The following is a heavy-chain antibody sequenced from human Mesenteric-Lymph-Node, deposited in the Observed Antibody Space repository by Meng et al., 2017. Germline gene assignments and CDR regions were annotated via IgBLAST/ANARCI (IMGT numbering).Heavy chain of an antibody. V-gene: IGHV3-30*03. CDR1: GFTFSTYE. Sequence: GESLKISCAASGFTFSTYEMHWVRQAPGKGLEWVAFISFDGSNKKYGDSVKGRFTISRDNSNNTLHLQMSSLTAEDTAVYYCARDPYTTGWYIFLDYWGQGTLVTVSS. J-gene: IGHJ4*02. D-gene: IGHD6-19*01. CDR3: ARDPYTTGWYIFLDY. CDR2: ISFDGSNK.